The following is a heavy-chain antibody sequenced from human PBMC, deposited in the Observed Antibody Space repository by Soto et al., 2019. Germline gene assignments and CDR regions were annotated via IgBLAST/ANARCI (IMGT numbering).Heavy chain of an antibody. CDR2: INPSGGST. CDR3: ATRSGVAAVGGGILKYYHYGMDF. J-gene: IGHJ6*02. CDR1: GYTFTSYY. V-gene: IGHV1-46*01. D-gene: IGHD6-13*01. Sequence: GASVKVSCKASGYTFTSYYMHWVRQAPGQGLEWMGIINPSGGSTSYAQKFQGRVTMTRDTSTSTVYMELSSLRSEDTAVYYCATRSGVAAVGGGILKYYHYGMDFWGQGTTVTVSS.